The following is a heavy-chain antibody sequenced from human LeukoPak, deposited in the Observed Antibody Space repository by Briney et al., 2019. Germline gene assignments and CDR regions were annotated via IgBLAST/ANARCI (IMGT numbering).Heavy chain of an antibody. V-gene: IGHV3-21*01. CDR3: ASLLGNDARRFDY. CDR1: GFTFSSYS. J-gene: IGHJ4*02. D-gene: IGHD1-1*01. CDR2: IGSSSSYI. Sequence: GGSLRLSCAASGFTFSSYSMNWVRQAPGKGLEWVSSIGSSSSYIYYADSVKGRFTISRDNAKNSLYLQMNSLRAEDTAVYYCASLLGNDARRFDYWGQGTLVTVFS.